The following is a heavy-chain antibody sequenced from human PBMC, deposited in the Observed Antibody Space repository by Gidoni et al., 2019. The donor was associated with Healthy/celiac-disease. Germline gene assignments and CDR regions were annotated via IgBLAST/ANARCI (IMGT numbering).Heavy chain of an antibody. CDR2: IYSGGST. Sequence: EVHLVESGGGLDEPRWSVRLACAAAGFTVSSNYMSWVRQAPGKGVEWVSVIYSGGSTYYADSVKGRFTISRDNSKNTLYLQMNSLRAEDTAVYYCAREDGYSSSFGGWGQGTLVTVSS. CDR1: GFTVSSNY. J-gene: IGHJ4*02. V-gene: IGHV3-66*01. D-gene: IGHD6-6*01. CDR3: AREDGYSSSFGG.